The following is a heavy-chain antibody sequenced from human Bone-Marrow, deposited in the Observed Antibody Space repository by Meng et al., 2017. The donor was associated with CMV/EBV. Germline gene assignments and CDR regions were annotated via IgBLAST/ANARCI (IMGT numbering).Heavy chain of an antibody. J-gene: IGHJ6*02. CDR2: MSPNTANT. V-gene: IGHV1-8*01. CDR1: GYTFTSYH. D-gene: IGHD3-3*01. CDR3: ASKTNYDFWSGYYNAYYGMDV. Sequence: ASVKVSCKASGYTFTSYHINWVRQATGQGLEWMGWMSPNTANTGYAQKFQGRVTMTRNTSISTAYMELSSLRSEDTAVYYCASKTNYDFWSGYYNAYYGMDVWGQGTTVTVSS.